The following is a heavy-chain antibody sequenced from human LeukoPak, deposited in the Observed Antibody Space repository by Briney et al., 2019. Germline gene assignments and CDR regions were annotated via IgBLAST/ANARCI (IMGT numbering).Heavy chain of an antibody. D-gene: IGHD2-8*01. CDR1: GFTFSSHA. CDR3: ARERVTNGREDFDF. J-gene: IGHJ4*02. Sequence: SGGSLRLSCAASGFTFSSHAMDWVRQAPGKGLEWVAVMSNDGSNKYYADSVRGRFTISRDNSNNTLYLQMTWLSPEDTAVYYCARERVTNGREDFDFWGQGTLVIVSS. V-gene: IGHV3-30*04. CDR2: MSNDGSNK.